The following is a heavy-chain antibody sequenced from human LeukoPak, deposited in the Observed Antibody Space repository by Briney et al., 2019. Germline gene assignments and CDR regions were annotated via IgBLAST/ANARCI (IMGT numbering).Heavy chain of an antibody. V-gene: IGHV3-23*01. CDR3: AKEGSGYDFLQWLPQGYDY. CDR1: GFTFSSYG. Sequence: PGGSLRLSCAASGFTFSSYGMSWVRQAPGKGLEWVSAISGSGGSTYYADSVKGRFTISRDNSKNTLYLQMNSLRAEDTAVYYCAKEGSGYDFLQWLPQGYDYWGQGTLVTVSS. D-gene: IGHD5-12*01. CDR2: ISGSGGST. J-gene: IGHJ4*02.